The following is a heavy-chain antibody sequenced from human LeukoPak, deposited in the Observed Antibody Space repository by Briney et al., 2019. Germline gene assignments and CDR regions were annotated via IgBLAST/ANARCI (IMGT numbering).Heavy chain of an antibody. CDR1: GFTFSSHA. V-gene: IGHV3-23*01. CDR2: ISGSGGST. CDR3: ARVSYDILTGYYYFDY. Sequence: GGSLRLSCAASGFTFSSHAMSWVRQAPGKGLEWVSAISGSGGSTYYADSVKGRFTISRDNAKNSLYLQMNSLRAEDTAVYYCARVSYDILTGYYYFDYWGQGTLVTVSS. J-gene: IGHJ4*02. D-gene: IGHD3-9*01.